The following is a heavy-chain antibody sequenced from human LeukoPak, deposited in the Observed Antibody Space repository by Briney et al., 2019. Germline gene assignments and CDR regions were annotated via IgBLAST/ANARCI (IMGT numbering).Heavy chain of an antibody. CDR3: ARYSGSLPYYFDY. D-gene: IGHD2-15*01. CDR1: GGSFSGYY. J-gene: IGHJ4*02. Sequence: SETLSLTCAVYGGSFSGYYWSWLRQPPGKGLEWIGEINHSGSTNYNPSLKSRVTISVDTSKNQFSLKPSSVIAADTAVYYCARYSGSLPYYFDYWGQGTLVTVSS. V-gene: IGHV4-34*01. CDR2: INHSGST.